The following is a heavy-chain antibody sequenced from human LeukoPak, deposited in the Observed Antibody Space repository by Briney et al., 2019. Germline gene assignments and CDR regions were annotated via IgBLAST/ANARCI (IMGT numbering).Heavy chain of an antibody. Sequence: SETLSLTCGVYGGSFSGYYRTWIRQPPGKGLEWIGEINHSGSTNYNPSLKSRVTISVDASKNQFSLRLSFVTAADTAVYYCARGDCSGGSCYGHTWFDPWGQGTLVTVSS. V-gene: IGHV4-34*01. CDR2: INHSGST. CDR1: GGSFSGYY. J-gene: IGHJ5*02. CDR3: ARGDCSGGSCYGHTWFDP. D-gene: IGHD2-15*01.